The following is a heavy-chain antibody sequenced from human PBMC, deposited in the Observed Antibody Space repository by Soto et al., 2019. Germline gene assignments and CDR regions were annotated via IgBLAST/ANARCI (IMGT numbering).Heavy chain of an antibody. V-gene: IGHV3-53*01. J-gene: IGHJ6*02. CDR2: IYSGGST. D-gene: IGHD2-21*02. CDR1: GFTVSSNY. Sequence: PGGSLRLSCAASGFTVSSNYMSWVRQAPGKGLEWVSVIYSGGSTYYADSVKGRFTISRDNSKNTLYLQMNSLRAEDTAVYYCARATVTANGDYYGMDVWGQGTTVTVSS. CDR3: ARATVTANGDYYGMDV.